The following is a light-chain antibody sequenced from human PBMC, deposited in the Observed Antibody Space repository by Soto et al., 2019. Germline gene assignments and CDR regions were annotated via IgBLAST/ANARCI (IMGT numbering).Light chain of an antibody. CDR3: SSYTTSSTLYV. V-gene: IGLV2-14*01. CDR2: DVS. Sequence: QSVLTQPASVTGSPGQSITISRTGTSSDVGGYNYVSWYQQHPGKAPKLMIYDVSNRPSGVSNRFSGSTSGNTASLTISGLQAEDEAAYYCSSYTTSSTLYVFGTGTKVTV. CDR1: SSDVGGYNY. J-gene: IGLJ1*01.